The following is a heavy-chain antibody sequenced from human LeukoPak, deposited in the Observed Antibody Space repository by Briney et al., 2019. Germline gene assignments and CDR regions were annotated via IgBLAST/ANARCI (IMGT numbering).Heavy chain of an antibody. D-gene: IGHD3-22*01. V-gene: IGHV4-59*01. CDR2: IYYSGST. Sequence: ASETLSLTCTVSGGSISSYYWSWIRRPPGKGLEWIGYIYYSGSTNYNPSLKSRVTISVDTSKNQFSLKLSSVTAADTAVYYCARVMGGKNYYDSSGYYPNFDYWGQGTLVTVSS. J-gene: IGHJ4*02. CDR1: GGSISSYY. CDR3: ARVMGGKNYYDSSGYYPNFDY.